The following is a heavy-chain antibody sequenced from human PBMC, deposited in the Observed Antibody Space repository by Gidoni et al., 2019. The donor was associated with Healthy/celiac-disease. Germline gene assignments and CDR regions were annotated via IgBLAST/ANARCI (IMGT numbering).Heavy chain of an antibody. D-gene: IGHD3-3*01. CDR1: GFTFSSYA. V-gene: IGHV3-23*01. CDR3: AKALGVDFWSGYYPPDDAFDI. J-gene: IGHJ3*02. CDR2: ISGSGGST. Sequence: EVQLLESGGGLVQPGGSLRLSCAASGFTFSSYAVSWVRQAPGKGLGWVSAISGSGGSTYYADSVKGRFTISRDNSKNTLYLQMNSLRAEDTAVYYCAKALGVDFWSGYYPPDDAFDIWGQGTMVTVSS.